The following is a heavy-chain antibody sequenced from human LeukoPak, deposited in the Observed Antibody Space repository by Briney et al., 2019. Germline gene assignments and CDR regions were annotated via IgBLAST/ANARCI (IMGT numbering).Heavy chain of an antibody. CDR3: VTRYSPQDLDY. CDR2: ISSRSRTK. CDR1: GFTFSTYS. Sequence: PGGSLRLSCAASGFTFSTYSMNWVRQAPGKGLEWGSYISSRSRTKYYSDSVKGRFTISRDNAKNSLNLQMNSLRDEDTAVYYCVTRYSPQDLDYWGQGTLVTVSS. V-gene: IGHV3-48*02. D-gene: IGHD2-2*02. J-gene: IGHJ4*02.